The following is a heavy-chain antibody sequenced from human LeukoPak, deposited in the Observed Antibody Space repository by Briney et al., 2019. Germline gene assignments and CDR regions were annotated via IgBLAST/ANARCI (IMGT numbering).Heavy chain of an antibody. CDR2: IYYSGST. J-gene: IGHJ4*02. D-gene: IGHD6-19*01. CDR1: GGSITSSSYY. V-gene: IGHV4-39*01. CDR3: ARQVVAVAGTGYFDY. Sequence: SETLSLTCTVSGGSITSSSYYWGWIRQPPGKGLEWIGSIYYSGSTYYNASLKSRGTISVDTSKNQFSLKLNSVTAADTAVYFCARQVVAVAGTGYFDYWGQGTLVTVSS.